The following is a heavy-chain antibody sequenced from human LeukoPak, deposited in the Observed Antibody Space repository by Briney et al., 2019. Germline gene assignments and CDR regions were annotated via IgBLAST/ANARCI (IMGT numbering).Heavy chain of an antibody. D-gene: IGHD1-26*01. J-gene: IGHJ4*02. CDR2: VYTRASA. Sequence: SQTLSLTCTVSGDSMTSGSYYWSWIRQPAGKGLEWIGRVYTRASATYNPSLKSRVTLSVDTSNNQVSLRLTSVTAADTAVYYCARDNSGSFPPIFDHWGQGFQVTVSS. V-gene: IGHV4-61*02. CDR3: ARDNSGSFPPIFDH. CDR1: GDSMTSGSYY.